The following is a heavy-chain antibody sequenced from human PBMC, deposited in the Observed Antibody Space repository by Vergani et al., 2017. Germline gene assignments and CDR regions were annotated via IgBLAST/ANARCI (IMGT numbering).Heavy chain of an antibody. CDR2: ISSSGSTI. J-gene: IGHJ6*02. CDR1: GFTFSSYE. D-gene: IGHD6-13*01. V-gene: IGHV3-48*03. Sequence: EVQLVESGGGLVQPGGSLRLSCAASGFTFSSYEMNWVRQAPGKGLEWVSYISSSGSTIYYADSVKGRFTISRDNAKNSLYLQMNSLRAEDTAVYYCARYSSSWSLYGMDVWDQGTTVTVSS. CDR3: ARYSSSWSLYGMDV.